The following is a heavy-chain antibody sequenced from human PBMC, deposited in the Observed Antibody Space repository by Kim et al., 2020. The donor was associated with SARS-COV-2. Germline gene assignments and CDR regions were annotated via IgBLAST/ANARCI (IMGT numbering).Heavy chain of an antibody. CDR2: IKQDGSEN. D-gene: IGHD6-6*01. Sequence: GGSLRLSCAASGFTFSSSCMSWVRQAPGKGLEWVANIKQDGSENHYVDSVKGRFTISRDNAKKSLYLQMNSLRVEDTAVYYCARNYYCSPSGAVDYWGQGTLVTVSS. J-gene: IGHJ4*02. CDR3: ARNYYCSPSGAVDY. CDR1: GFTFSSSC. V-gene: IGHV3-7*03.